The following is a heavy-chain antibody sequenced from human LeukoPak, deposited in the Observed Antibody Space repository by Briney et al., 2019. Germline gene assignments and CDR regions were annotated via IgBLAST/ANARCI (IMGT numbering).Heavy chain of an antibody. V-gene: IGHV4-31*03. J-gene: IGHJ4*02. CDR3: ARNGGYGSGSYSYGY. Sequence: PSETLSLTCTVSGGSISSGGYYRSWIRQHPGKGLEWIGYIYYSGSTYYNPSLKSRVTISVDTSKDQFSLKLSFVTAADTAVYYCARNGGYGSGSYSYGYWGQGTLVTVSS. CDR1: GGSISSGGYY. D-gene: IGHD3-10*01. CDR2: IYYSGST.